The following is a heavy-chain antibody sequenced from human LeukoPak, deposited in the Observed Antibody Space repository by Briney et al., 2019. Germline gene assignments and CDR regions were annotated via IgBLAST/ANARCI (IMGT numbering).Heavy chain of an antibody. D-gene: IGHD5-12*01. V-gene: IGHV3-30*02. Sequence: GGSLRLSCAASGFTFDDYGMSWVRQAPGKGLEWVAFIRYDGSNKYYADSVKGRFTISRDNSKNTLYLQMNSLRAEDTAVYYCARGPSGYHNTGGQGTLVTVSS. CDR1: GFTFDDYG. J-gene: IGHJ4*02. CDR2: IRYDGSNK. CDR3: ARGPSGYHNT.